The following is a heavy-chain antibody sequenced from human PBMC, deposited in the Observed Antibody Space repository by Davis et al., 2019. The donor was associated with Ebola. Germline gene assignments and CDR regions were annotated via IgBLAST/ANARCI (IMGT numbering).Heavy chain of an antibody. CDR2: THYSGGT. V-gene: IGHV4-59*12. J-gene: IGHJ4*02. D-gene: IGHD2-15*01. CDR1: GGSMSPYY. Sequence: PSEPLSLTCTVSGGSMSPYYWSWIRRPPGKGLEWIGNTHYSGGTNYNPSLKSRVTISADTSKNHFSLDLNSVTAADTAVYYCARGRYSSSGYSDYWGPGTLVAVSS. CDR3: ARGRYSSSGYSDY.